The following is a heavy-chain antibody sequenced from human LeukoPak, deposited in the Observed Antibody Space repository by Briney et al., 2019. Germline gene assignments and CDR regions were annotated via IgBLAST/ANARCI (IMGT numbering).Heavy chain of an antibody. CDR1: GFTFSSYA. V-gene: IGHV3-30-3*01. Sequence: GRSLRLSCAASGFTFSSYAMHWVRQAPGKGLEWVAVISYDGSNKYYADSVKGRFTISRDNSKNTLYLQMNSLRAEDTAVYYCARDRYDSSGVFDYWCQGTLVTVSS. CDR2: ISYDGSNK. CDR3: ARDRYDSSGVFDY. D-gene: IGHD3-22*01. J-gene: IGHJ4*02.